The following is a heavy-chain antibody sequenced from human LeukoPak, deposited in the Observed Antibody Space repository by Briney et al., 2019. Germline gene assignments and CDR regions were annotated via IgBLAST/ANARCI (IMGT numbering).Heavy chain of an antibody. D-gene: IGHD3-16*02. CDR2: INHSGST. CDR3: ARHVYDYVWGSYRYTGSYFDY. Sequence: SETLSLTCAVYGGSFSGYYWSWIRQPPGKGLEWIGEINHSGSTNYNPSLKSRVTISVDTSKNQFSLKLSSVTAADTAVYYCARHVYDYVWGSYRYTGSYFDYWGQGTLVTVSS. V-gene: IGHV4-34*01. CDR1: GGSFSGYY. J-gene: IGHJ4*02.